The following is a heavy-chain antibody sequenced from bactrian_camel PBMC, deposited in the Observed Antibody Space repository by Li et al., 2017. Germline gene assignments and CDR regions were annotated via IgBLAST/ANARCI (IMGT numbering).Heavy chain of an antibody. CDR2: IWTDDGLT. V-gene: IGHV3S40*01. J-gene: IGHJ4*01. Sequence: VQLVESGGGSVQAGGSVRLSCVTSGFTESGNYVAWIRQAPGKGREGVASIWTDDGLTYYAGSVKGRFTISQDSARNTVYLQMNNLQPEDTATYYCAEGRGSRGEHCYSLNYWGQGTQVTVS. CDR3: AEGRGSRGEHCYSLNY. D-gene: IGHD6*01. CDR1: GFTESGNY.